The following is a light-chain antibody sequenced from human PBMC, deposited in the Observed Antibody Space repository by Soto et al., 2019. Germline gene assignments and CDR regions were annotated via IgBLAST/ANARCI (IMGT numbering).Light chain of an antibody. V-gene: IGKV3-20*01. J-gene: IGKJ1*01. CDR3: QQYGTPWT. CDR1: QSVSSSY. CDR2: SAS. Sequence: EIVLTQSPGTLSLSPGERADLSCRASQSVSSSYLAWYQQKPGQAPRLLIHSASNRATGIPDRFSGSGSGTDFTLTITKLEPEDFAVYYCQQYGTPWTFGQGTKVEIK.